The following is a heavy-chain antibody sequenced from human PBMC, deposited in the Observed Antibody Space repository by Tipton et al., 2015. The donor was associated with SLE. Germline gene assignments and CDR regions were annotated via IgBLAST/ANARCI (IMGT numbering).Heavy chain of an antibody. CDR3: ARAGYSYGFSYYYYGMDV. J-gene: IGHJ6*02. V-gene: IGHV4-59*01. Sequence: LRLSCTVSGGSINHYYWTWIRQPPGKGLEWIGYIDYSGSTNYNPSLKSRVTISVETSKNQFFLRLTSVTAADTAVYYCARAGYSYGFSYYYYGMDVWGQGTTVTVSS. CDR2: IDYSGST. D-gene: IGHD5-18*01. CDR1: GGSINHYY.